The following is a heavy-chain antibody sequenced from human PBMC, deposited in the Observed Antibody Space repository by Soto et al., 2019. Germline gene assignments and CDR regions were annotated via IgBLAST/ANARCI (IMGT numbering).Heavy chain of an antibody. CDR2: ISYDGSNK. CDR1: GFTFSSYG. D-gene: IGHD6-19*01. Sequence: QVQLVESGGGVVQPGRSLRLSCAASGFTFSSYGMHWVRQAPGKGLGWVAVISYDGSNKYYADSVKGRFTISRDNSKNTLYLQMNSLRAEDTAVYYCAKGGIAVAEYYYGMDVSGQGTTVTVSS. CDR3: AKGGIAVAEYYYGMDV. V-gene: IGHV3-30*18. J-gene: IGHJ6*02.